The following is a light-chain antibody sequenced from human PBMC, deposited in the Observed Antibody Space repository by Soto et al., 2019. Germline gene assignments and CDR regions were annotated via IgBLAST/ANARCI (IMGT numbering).Light chain of an antibody. Sequence: QPVLTQPPSVSGAPGQRVTISCTGSSSNIGAGYDVRWFQQLPGTAPKLLIFGNTNRPSGVPDRFSGSKSGTSASLAITGLQAEDEADYYRQSYDSSLSGSVFGGGTKLTVL. CDR2: GNT. CDR3: QSYDSSLSGSV. J-gene: IGLJ3*02. V-gene: IGLV1-40*01. CDR1: SSNIGAGYD.